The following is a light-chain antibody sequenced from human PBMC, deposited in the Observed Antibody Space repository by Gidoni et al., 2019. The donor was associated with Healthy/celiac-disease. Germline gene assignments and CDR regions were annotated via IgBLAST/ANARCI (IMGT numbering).Light chain of an antibody. CDR2: DAS. Sequence: EIVLTQSPATLSLSPGERAILPCRASQSVSSYLAWYQLKPGQAPRLLIYDASNRATGIPARFSGSGSGTDFTLTISSLEPEDFAVYYCQQRSNWPPTWTFGQGTKVEIK. J-gene: IGKJ1*01. V-gene: IGKV3-11*01. CDR1: QSVSSY. CDR3: QQRSNWPPTWT.